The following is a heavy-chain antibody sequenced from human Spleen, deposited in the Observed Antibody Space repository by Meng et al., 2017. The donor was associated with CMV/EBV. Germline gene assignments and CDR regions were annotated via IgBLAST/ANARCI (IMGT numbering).Heavy chain of an antibody. D-gene: IGHD3-3*01. CDR3: AREGGVPGGAYYDFWSGLLYGMDV. V-gene: IGHV1-69*05. CDR2: IIPIFGTG. CDR1: GGTFNSYA. J-gene: IGHJ6*02. Sequence: SVEVSCKASGGTFNSYAISWVRQAPGQGPEWMGGIIPIFGTGRYAQKFQGRVTITMDESTSAAYMELSSLRSDDTAVYYCAREGGVPGGAYYDFWSGLLYGMDVWGQGTTVTVSS.